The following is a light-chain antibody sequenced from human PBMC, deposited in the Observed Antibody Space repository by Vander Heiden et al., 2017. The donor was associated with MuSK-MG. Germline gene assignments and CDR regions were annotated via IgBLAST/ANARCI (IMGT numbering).Light chain of an antibody. J-gene: IGKJ1*01. Sequence: EIVMTQSPATLSVSPWERATISCRASQSVSSNLAWYQQKPGQAPRLLIYGASTRATGIPARFSGSGSGTEFTLTISSLQSEDIAVYYCQQYNNWPRTFGQGTKVEIK. CDR3: QQYNNWPRT. CDR1: QSVSSN. CDR2: GAS. V-gene: IGKV3-15*01.